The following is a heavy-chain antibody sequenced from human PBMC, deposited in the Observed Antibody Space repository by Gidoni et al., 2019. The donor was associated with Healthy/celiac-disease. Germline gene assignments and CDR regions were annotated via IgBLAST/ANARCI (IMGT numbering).Heavy chain of an antibody. Sequence: QVQLQESGPGLVKPSETLSLTCTVSGGSISSSYWSWIRQPPGKGLEWIGYIYYSGSTNYNPSLKSRVTISVDTSKNQFSLKLSSVTAADTAVYYCARVPGYYDFWSGYRSSYYGMDVWGQGTTVTVSS. D-gene: IGHD3-3*01. V-gene: IGHV4-59*01. CDR1: GGSISSSY. CDR2: IYYSGST. J-gene: IGHJ6*02. CDR3: ARVPGYYDFWSGYRSSYYGMDV.